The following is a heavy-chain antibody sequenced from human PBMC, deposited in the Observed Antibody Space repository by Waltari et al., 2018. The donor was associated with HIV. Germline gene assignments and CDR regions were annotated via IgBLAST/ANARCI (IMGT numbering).Heavy chain of an antibody. CDR3: ARDLVRPIRITMIDHDAFDI. J-gene: IGHJ3*02. Sequence: QVQLQESGPGLVKPSETLSLTCTVSGGSISSYYWSWIRQPAGKGLEWIGRIYTSGSTNHHPSLKGRVTMSVDTSKNQFSLKLSSVTAADTAVYYCARDLVRPIRITMIDHDAFDIWGQGTMVTVSS. D-gene: IGHD3-22*01. CDR2: IYTSGST. V-gene: IGHV4-4*07. CDR1: GGSISSYY.